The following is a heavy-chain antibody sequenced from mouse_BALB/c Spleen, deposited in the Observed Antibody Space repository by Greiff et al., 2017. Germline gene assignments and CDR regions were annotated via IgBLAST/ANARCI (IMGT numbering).Heavy chain of an antibody. CDR2: IDPANGNT. D-gene: IGHD1-3*01. V-gene: IGHV14-3*02. CDR1: GFNIKDTY. CDR3: ARSGNYGYFAV. Sequence: EVQLQQSGAELVKPGASVKLSCTASGFNIKDTYMHWVKQRPEQGLEWIGRIDPANGNTKYDPKFQGKATITADTSSNTAYLQLSSLTSEDTAVYCCARSGNYGYFAVWGAGTTVTVSS. J-gene: IGHJ1*01.